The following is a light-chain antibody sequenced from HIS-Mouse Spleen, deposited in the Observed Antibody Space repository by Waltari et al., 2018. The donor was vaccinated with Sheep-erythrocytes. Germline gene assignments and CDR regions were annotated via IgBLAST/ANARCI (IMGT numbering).Light chain of an antibody. CDR1: SSDVGGYNY. Sequence: QSALTQPRSVSGSPGQSVTISCTGTSSDVGGYNYVSWYQQHPGKAPKLMNYDVSKRPSGVPDRFSGSKSGNTASLTISGLQAEDEADYYCCSYAGSYNYVFGTGTKVTVL. CDR3: CSYAGSYNYV. CDR2: DVS. V-gene: IGLV2-11*01. J-gene: IGLJ1*01.